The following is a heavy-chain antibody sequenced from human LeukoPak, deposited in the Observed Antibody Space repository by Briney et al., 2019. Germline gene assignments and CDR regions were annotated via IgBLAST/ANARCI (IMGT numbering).Heavy chain of an antibody. CDR2: VNYWGNT. D-gene: IGHD3-10*01. CDR3: ARDCYYGSGSYCY. Sequence: PSETLSPTCVGDGGSLRDHFWSWIRQPPGKTLEWIGEVNYWGNTNYSPSLKSRVTISIDTSTKQISLRLNSVSAADTAVYYCARDCYYGSGSYCYWGQGTLVSVSS. V-gene: IGHV4-34*01. J-gene: IGHJ4*02. CDR1: GGSLRDHF.